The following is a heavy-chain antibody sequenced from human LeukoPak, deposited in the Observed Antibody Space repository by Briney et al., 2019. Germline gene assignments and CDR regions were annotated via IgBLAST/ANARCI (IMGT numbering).Heavy chain of an antibody. Sequence: GASVKASCKASGYTFTSYDINWVRQATGQGLEWMGWMNPNSGNTGYAQKFQGRVTMTRNTSISTAYMELSSLRSEDTAVYYCARGNQWELPYYYYYYGMDVWGQGTTVTVSS. D-gene: IGHD1-26*01. CDR1: GYTFTSYD. CDR2: MNPNSGNT. V-gene: IGHV1-8*01. CDR3: ARGNQWELPYYYYYYGMDV. J-gene: IGHJ6*02.